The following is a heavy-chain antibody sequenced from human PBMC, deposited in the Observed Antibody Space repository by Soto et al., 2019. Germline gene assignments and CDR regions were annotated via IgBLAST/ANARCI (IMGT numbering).Heavy chain of an antibody. CDR2: FSGYNGNT. V-gene: IGHV1-18*01. J-gene: IGHJ4*02. CDR1: GYTFTSYG. D-gene: IGHD3-10*01. Sequence: QVQLVQSGAEVKMPGASVKVSCKASGYTFTSYGISWVRQDPGQGLEWLGWFSGYNGNTKYAQKFQGRVTMTTDTAKSTAYMELRSLGSDDTAMYYCARGWGEYWGQGTLVTVSS. CDR3: ARGWGEY.